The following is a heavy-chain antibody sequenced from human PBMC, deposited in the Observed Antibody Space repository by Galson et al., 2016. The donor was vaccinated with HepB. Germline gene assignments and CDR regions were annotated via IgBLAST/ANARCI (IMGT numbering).Heavy chain of an antibody. CDR2: IYPGDSEI. CDR1: GYSFPYYW. Sequence: QSGAEVKKAGESLKISCKASGYSFPYYWIGWVRQKPGKGLEWMGIIYPGDSEIRYSPSFQGQVTMSVDKSISTAFLQWSSLKASDTAMYYCSRQYNFWSGYSESYDGMDVWGQGTTVTVSS. CDR3: SRQYNFWSGYSESYDGMDV. V-gene: IGHV5-51*01. D-gene: IGHD3-3*01. J-gene: IGHJ6*02.